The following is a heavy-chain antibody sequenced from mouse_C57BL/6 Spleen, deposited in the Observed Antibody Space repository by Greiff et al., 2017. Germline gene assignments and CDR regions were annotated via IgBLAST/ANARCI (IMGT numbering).Heavy chain of an antibody. Sequence: VQLQQPGAELVKPGASVKLSCKASGYTFTSYCMHWVKQRPGQGLEWIGMIHHNSGSTNYKEKFKSKDTMTVDKSSSTAYMQLNSLTSEDSAVYYCASSNTCALDYWGQGTTLTVSS. V-gene: IGHV1-64*01. CDR2: IHHNSGST. J-gene: IGHJ2*01. D-gene: IGHD2-5*01. CDR3: ASSNTCALDY. CDR1: GYTFTSYC.